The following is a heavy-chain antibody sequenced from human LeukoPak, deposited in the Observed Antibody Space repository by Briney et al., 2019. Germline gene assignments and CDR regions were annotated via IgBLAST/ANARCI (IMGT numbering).Heavy chain of an antibody. D-gene: IGHD5-24*01. CDR3: ARASNPWLQLS. Sequence: GGSLRLSCAASGFTFSNYWMIWVRQAPGKGLEWVANIQQDGGQKRYADSMRGRFTVSRDNAQTSLYLHTNSLRAEDTAVYYCARASNPWLQLSWGQGTLVTVSS. J-gene: IGHJ4*02. V-gene: IGHV3-7*05. CDR2: IQQDGGQK. CDR1: GFTFSNYW.